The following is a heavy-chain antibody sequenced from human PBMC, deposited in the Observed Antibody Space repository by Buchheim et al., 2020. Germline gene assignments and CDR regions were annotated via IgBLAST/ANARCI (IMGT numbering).Heavy chain of an antibody. D-gene: IGHD2-15*01. CDR1: GYSFTRYW. V-gene: IGHV5-10-1*03. CDR3: ATYSGGGCDPMHFDY. J-gene: IGHJ4*02. CDR2: IDFGDPNT. Sequence: DVQLVQSGAEVKKPGESLRISCQGSGYSFTRYWIGWVRQMPGKGLEWMGKIDFGDPNTHYSPSFQGHVTISGDKSINTAYLQWNSLKATDTAMYYCATYSGGGCDPMHFDYWGQGT.